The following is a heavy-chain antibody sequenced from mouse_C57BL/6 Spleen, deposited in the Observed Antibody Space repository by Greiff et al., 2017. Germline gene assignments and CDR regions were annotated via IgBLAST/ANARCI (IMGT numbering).Heavy chain of an antibody. J-gene: IGHJ1*03. CDR1: GYTFTDYE. V-gene: IGHV1-15*01. CDR3: TRSDSSYWYCDV. Sequence: QVQLQQSGAELVRPGASVTLSCKASGYTFTDYEMHWVKQTPVHGLEWIGAIDPETGGTAYNQKFKGKAILTADKSSSTAYMELRSLTSEDSAVYYCTRSDSSYWYCDVWGTGTTVTVSS. CDR2: IDPETGGT. D-gene: IGHD1-1*01.